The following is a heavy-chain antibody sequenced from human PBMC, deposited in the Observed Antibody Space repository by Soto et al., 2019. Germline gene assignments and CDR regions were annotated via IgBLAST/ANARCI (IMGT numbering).Heavy chain of an antibody. D-gene: IGHD5-12*01. J-gene: IGHJ4*02. V-gene: IGHV4-34*01. CDR2: INHSGST. CDR1: GGSFSGYY. CDR3: ARGGYSGYAR. Sequence: QVQLQQWGAGLLKPSETLSLTCAVYGGSFSGYYWSWIRQPPGKGLEWIGEINHSGSTNYNPSLKRRVTISVDTSKTQFSLKLSSVTAADTAVYYCARGGYSGYARWGQGTLVTVSS.